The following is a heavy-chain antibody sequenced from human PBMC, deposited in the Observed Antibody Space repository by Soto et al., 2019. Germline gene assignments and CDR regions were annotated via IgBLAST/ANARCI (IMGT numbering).Heavy chain of an antibody. CDR2: ISGSGGSK. J-gene: IGHJ4*02. V-gene: IGHV3-23*01. CDR1: GXIFSSCA. Sequence: GSLRLSRAASGXIFSSCAMSWVRQAPGKGLEWVSAISGSGGSKYYADSVKGLFTISRDNSNNTLYLQMNRMRAEDTAVYYCAQAPAIADFDYWGQGTLVTVSS. CDR3: AQAPAIADFDY. D-gene: IGHD6-25*01.